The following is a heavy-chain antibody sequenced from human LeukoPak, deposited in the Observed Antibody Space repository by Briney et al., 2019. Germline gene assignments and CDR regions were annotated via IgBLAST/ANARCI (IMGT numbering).Heavy chain of an antibody. D-gene: IGHD1-26*01. CDR2: INPSGGST. Sequence: ASVKVSCKASGYTFTSYYMHWVRQAPGQGLEWMGIINPSGGSTSYAQKFQGRVTMTRDTSISTAYMELSRLRSDDTAVYYCATYSGSYYYYGMDVWGQGTTVTVSS. CDR3: ATYSGSYYYYGMDV. V-gene: IGHV1-46*01. CDR1: GYTFTSYY. J-gene: IGHJ6*02.